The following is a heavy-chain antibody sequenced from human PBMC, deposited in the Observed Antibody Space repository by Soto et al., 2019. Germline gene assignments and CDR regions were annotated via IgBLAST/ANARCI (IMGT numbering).Heavy chain of an antibody. CDR1: GDSVSQSSVS. D-gene: IGHD1-1*01. CDR2: XKYGSXCSS. CDR3: ARDGNWRLDY. V-gene: IGHV6-1*01. J-gene: IGHJ4*02. Sequence: PSQXLXLTCAISGDSVSQSSVSWNWIRQSPXRGLQWPGSXKYGSXCSSAYDESVGXRISISAXXSKKQFSLHQTSMNAEDKAVYYCARDGNWRLDYLGQGALVTVCS.